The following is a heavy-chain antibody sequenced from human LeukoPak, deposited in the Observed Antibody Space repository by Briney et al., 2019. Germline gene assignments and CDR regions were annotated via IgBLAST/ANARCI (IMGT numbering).Heavy chain of an antibody. V-gene: IGHV4-59*12. D-gene: IGHD6-13*01. J-gene: IGHJ4*02. CDR2: TYHSGST. CDR1: GGSISSFY. Sequence: SETLSLTCTVSGGSISSFYWSWIRQAPGKGLEWIGYTYHSGSTNYNPSLKSRVTISVDTSRDQFSLKLSSVTAADTAVYYCARGGYGYSSSWYFDYWGQGTLVTVSS. CDR3: ARGGYGYSSSWYFDY.